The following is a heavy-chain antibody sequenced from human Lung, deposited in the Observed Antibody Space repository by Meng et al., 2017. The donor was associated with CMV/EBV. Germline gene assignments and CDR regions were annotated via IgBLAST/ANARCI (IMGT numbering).Heavy chain of an antibody. Sequence: SCPGSGFTFSTFAMSWVRQAPGKGLQWVSVIYSGDDSTYYADSVKGRFTISRDNSKNMLYLQMNSLRAEDSAVYFCAKGKWGGYYYYYGMDVWGRGXTVTVSS. J-gene: IGHJ6*02. V-gene: IGHV3-23*03. CDR3: AKGKWGGYYYYYGMDV. D-gene: IGHD1-26*01. CDR1: GFTFSTFA. CDR2: IYSGDDST.